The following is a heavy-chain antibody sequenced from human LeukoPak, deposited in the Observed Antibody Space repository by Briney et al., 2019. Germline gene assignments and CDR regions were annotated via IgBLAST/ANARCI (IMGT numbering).Heavy chain of an antibody. V-gene: IGHV4-34*01. CDR1: GGSFSGYY. CDR3: ASGGYVWGSYRYTAFDY. J-gene: IGHJ4*02. D-gene: IGHD3-16*02. CDR2: INHSGST. Sequence: SETLSLTCAVYGGSFSGYYWSWIRQPPGKGLEWIGEINHSGSTNYNPSLKSRVTISVDTSKNQFSLKLRSVTATDAAVYYCASGGYVWGSYRYTAFDYWGQGTLVTVSS.